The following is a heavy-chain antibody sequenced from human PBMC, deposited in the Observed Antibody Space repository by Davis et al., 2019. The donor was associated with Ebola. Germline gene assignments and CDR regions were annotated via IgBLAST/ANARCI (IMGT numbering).Heavy chain of an antibody. J-gene: IGHJ6*02. Sequence: MPSETLSLTCTVSAGSISSSSYYWGWIRQPPGKGLEWIGHIYYSGSTYYNPSPKSRVTISVDTSKNQFSLKLSSVTAADTAVYYCARGHNYGSMVYGLDVWGQGTTVTVSS. CDR1: AGSISSSSYY. D-gene: IGHD5-18*01. V-gene: IGHV4-39*01. CDR2: IYYSGST. CDR3: ARGHNYGSMVYGLDV.